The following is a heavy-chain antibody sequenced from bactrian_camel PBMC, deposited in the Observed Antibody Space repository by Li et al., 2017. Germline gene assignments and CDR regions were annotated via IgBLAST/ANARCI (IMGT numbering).Heavy chain of an antibody. Sequence: QLVESGGGSVTAGGSLRLSCAASGDTASVACIGWFRQAPGKEREGVATIDRDGTTTNTDSVKGRFVVSRDNAKNLFFLQMNSLKPEDTAMYYCAADSVADCTVPIGGFWGQGTQVTVS. D-gene: IGHD6*01. CDR2: IDRDGTT. V-gene: IGHV3S53*01. CDR1: GDTASVAC. CDR3: AADSVADCTVPIGGF. J-gene: IGHJ6*01.